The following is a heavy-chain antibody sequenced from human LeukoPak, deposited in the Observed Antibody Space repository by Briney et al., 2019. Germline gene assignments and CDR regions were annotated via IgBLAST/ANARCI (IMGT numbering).Heavy chain of an antibody. Sequence: GGSLRLSCAASGFTFSSYAMNWVRQAPGKGLEWVSAISGSGGSAAYADSVKGRFTISRDNSKNTLYLQMNSLRVEDTAVYYCAREIRGYSYFDYWGQGTLVTVSS. CDR3: AREIRGYSYFDY. CDR2: ISGSGGSA. D-gene: IGHD1-26*01. CDR1: GFTFSSYA. V-gene: IGHV3-23*01. J-gene: IGHJ4*02.